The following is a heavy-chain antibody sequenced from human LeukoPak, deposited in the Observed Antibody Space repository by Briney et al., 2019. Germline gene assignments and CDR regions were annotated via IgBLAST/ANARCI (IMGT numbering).Heavy chain of an antibody. V-gene: IGHV3-30*18. J-gene: IGHJ6*04. CDR1: GFIFSSYG. Sequence: GGSLRLSCVASGFIFSSYGMHWVRQAPGKGLEWVAVISYDGSNEDYADSVKGRFTISRDNSKNTLYLQMNSLRAEDTAVYYCAELGITMIGGVWGKGTTVTISS. CDR3: AELGITMIGGV. CDR2: ISYDGSNE. D-gene: IGHD3-10*02.